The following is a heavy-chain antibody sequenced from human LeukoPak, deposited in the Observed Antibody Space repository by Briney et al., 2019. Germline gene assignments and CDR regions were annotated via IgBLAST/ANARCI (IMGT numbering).Heavy chain of an antibody. Sequence: GGSLRLSCAASGFTFSSYAMHWVRQAPGKGLEWVAVISYDGSNKYYADSVKGRFTISRDNSKNTLYLQMNSLRAEDTAVYYCARDRSPIAAAAQDYWGQGTLVTVSS. V-gene: IGHV3-30-3*01. CDR3: ARDRSPIAAAAQDY. D-gene: IGHD6-13*01. CDR1: GFTFSSYA. CDR2: ISYDGSNK. J-gene: IGHJ4*02.